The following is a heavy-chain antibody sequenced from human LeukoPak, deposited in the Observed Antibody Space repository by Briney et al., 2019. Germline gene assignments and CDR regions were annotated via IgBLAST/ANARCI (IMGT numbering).Heavy chain of an antibody. J-gene: IGHJ4*02. CDR3: ARYYCSSTSCYAPSGY. V-gene: IGHV3-48*02. CDR1: GFTFSSYS. Sequence: GGSLRLSCAASGFTFSSYSMNWVRQAPGKGLEWVSYISSSSTIYYADSVKGRFTISRDNAKNSLYLQMNSLRDEDTAVYYSARYYCSSTSCYAPSGYWGQGTLVTVSS. D-gene: IGHD2-2*01. CDR2: ISSSSTI.